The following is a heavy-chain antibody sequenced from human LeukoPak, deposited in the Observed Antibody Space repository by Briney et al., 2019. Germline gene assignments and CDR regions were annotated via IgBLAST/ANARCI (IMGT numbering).Heavy chain of an antibody. CDR3: TRKESGTYYYDN. CDR1: GFTFSSYA. V-gene: IGHV3-23*01. CDR2: ISGSGGST. D-gene: IGHD1-26*01. J-gene: IGHJ4*02. Sequence: GGSLRLSCAASGFTFSSYAMSWVRQAPGKGLEWVSAISGSGGSTYYADSVKGRFTISRDNSQNTLYLQIHSLRAEDTAVYYCTRKESGTYYYDNWGQGTLVTVSS.